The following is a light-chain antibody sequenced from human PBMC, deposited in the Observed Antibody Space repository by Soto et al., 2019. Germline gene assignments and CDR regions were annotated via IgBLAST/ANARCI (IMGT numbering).Light chain of an antibody. Sequence: QSALTQPRSVSGSPGQSVTISCTGTSSDVGTYNYVSWYQQHPGKAPKVMIYDVTKRPSGVPDRFSGSKSGNTASLTISGLQAEDEADYYCCSFAGSSDLFGTGTKLTVL. J-gene: IGLJ1*01. CDR1: SSDVGTYNY. V-gene: IGLV2-11*01. CDR3: CSFAGSSDL. CDR2: DVT.